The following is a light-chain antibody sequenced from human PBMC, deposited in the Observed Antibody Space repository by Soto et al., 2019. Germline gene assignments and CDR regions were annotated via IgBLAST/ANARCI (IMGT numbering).Light chain of an antibody. CDR3: SSYAGSNNYV. CDR2: EVS. J-gene: IGLJ7*01. V-gene: IGLV2-8*01. CDR1: SSDVGAYNY. Sequence: QSALTQPPSASGSPGQSVTISCTGTSSDVGAYNYVSWYQQHPGKAPKVMIYEVSKRPSGVPDRFSGSKSGDTASLTVSGLQADDEADYYCSSYAGSNNYVFGSGTQLTVL.